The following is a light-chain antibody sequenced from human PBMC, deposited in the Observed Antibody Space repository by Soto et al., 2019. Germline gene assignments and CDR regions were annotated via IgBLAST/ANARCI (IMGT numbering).Light chain of an antibody. Sequence: EICLTQSPDTLSLSPGERSTLSWGASQSVTNYIAWYQQRPGQAPRLLIYDASNRASGVPARFSGSGSGTDFTLTISDLEPADFGLYYCQQRLNWPPGFGQGTKVDI. V-gene: IGKV3-11*01. CDR3: QQRLNWPPG. J-gene: IGKJ1*01. CDR1: QSVTNY. CDR2: DAS.